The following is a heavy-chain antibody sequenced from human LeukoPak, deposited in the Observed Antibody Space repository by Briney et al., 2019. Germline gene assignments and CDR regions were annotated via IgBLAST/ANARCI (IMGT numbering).Heavy chain of an antibody. Sequence: GGSLRLSCLASGFTFRSYGMHWVRQAPGKGLEWVAFIPYDGTNKYYADSVKGRFTISRDNSKNTLYLQMSSLRAEDTAVYFCARDSSRADGYICDRWGEETRLSVS. CDR2: IPYDGTNK. V-gene: IGHV3-30*02. CDR1: GFTFRSYG. J-gene: IGHJ4*02. D-gene: IGHD5-24*01. CDR3: ARDSSRADGYICDR.